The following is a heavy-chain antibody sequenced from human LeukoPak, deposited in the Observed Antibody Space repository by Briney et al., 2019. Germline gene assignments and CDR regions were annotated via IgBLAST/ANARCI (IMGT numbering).Heavy chain of an antibody. D-gene: IGHD6-19*01. J-gene: IGHJ4*02. CDR3: AKGSSTGWSQYFDY. Sequence: PGGSLRLSCAASGFTFSSYAMSWVRQAPGKGLEWVSAIPASGGSTFYADSVKGRFIISRDNSKNTLYLQVSSLRAEDTAVYYCAKGSSTGWSQYFDYWGQGTLVTVSS. CDR1: GFTFSSYA. V-gene: IGHV3-23*01. CDR2: IPASGGST.